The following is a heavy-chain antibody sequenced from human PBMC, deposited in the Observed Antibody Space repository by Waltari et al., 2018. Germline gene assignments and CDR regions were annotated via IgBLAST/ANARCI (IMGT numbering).Heavy chain of an antibody. Sequence: QVQLQESGPGLVKPSGTLSLTCAVSGGSISSSNWWSWVRQPPGKGLEWIGEIYHSGSTNYNPSLKSRVTISVDTSKNQFSLKLSSVTAADTAVYYCARDSDYGDYGDYYYYYGMDVWGQGTTVTVSS. CDR3: ARDSDYGDYGDYYYYYGMDV. D-gene: IGHD4-17*01. CDR1: GGSISSSNW. V-gene: IGHV4-4*02. J-gene: IGHJ6*02. CDR2: IYHSGST.